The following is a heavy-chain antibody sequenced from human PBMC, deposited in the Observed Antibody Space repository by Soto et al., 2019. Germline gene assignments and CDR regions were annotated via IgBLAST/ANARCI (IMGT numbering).Heavy chain of an antibody. CDR3: TTSFDSSGYPGTFDI. Sequence: PGGSLRLSCAAPGFTFSNAWMNWVRQAPGKGLEWVGRIKSKTDGGTTDYAAPVKGRFTISRDDSKNTLYLQMNSLKTEDTAVYYCTTSFDSSGYPGTFDIWGQGTMVTVSS. V-gene: IGHV3-15*07. CDR2: IKSKTDGGTT. CDR1: GFTFSNAW. D-gene: IGHD3-22*01. J-gene: IGHJ3*02.